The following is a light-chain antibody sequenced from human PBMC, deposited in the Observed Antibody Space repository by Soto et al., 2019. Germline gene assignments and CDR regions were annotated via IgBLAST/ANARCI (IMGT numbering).Light chain of an antibody. J-gene: IGKJ2*01. CDR1: QSVNSNY. V-gene: IGKV3-20*01. CDR2: GAS. Sequence: IVLTQSPGTLSLSPGDRATLSCRASQSVNSNYLAWYQHKPGQAPRLLVYGASSRATGVSDRFSGSGSGTDFTLTVSRLEPEDFAVYYCQQYGTSPPYTFGQGTKLEIK. CDR3: QQYGTSPPYT.